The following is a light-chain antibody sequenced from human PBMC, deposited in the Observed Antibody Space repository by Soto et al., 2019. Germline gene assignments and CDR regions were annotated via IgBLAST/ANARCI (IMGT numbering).Light chain of an antibody. CDR2: AVS. Sequence: QSVLTQPRSVSGSPGQSVTISCTGTNSDVGAYTFVSWYQQLPGKAPKLIISAVSYWPSGVPDRFSGSKSGNTASLTISGLQAEDEADYYCFSYTASDMWVFGGGTKVTVL. CDR3: FSYTASDMWV. V-gene: IGLV2-11*01. J-gene: IGLJ3*02. CDR1: NSDVGAYTF.